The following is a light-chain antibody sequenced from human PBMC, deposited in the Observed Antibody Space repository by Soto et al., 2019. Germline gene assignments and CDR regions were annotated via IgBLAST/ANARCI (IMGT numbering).Light chain of an antibody. V-gene: IGLV1-51*02. J-gene: IGLJ1*01. CDR2: END. CDR1: IFNVGNNY. Sequence: QSALPQPPSVCTAPGQEDPIYCSGSIFNVGNNYVSWYQQLPGAAPKLLIFENDKRPSGTPDRFSGSKSATSATLGITELQTGDEADYYCGAWDSSLNVYVFGTGTKVTVL. CDR3: GAWDSSLNVYV.